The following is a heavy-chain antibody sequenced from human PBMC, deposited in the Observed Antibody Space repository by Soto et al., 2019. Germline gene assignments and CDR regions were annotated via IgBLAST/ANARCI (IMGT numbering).Heavy chain of an antibody. CDR3: ATTHSLDILTGYYHQPYFDY. V-gene: IGHV1-69*13. Sequence: GASVKVSCKASGGTFSSYAISWVRQAPGQGLEWMGGIIPIFGTANYAQKFQGRVTITADESTSTAYMELSSLRSEDTAVYYCATTHSLDILTGYYHQPYFDYWGQGTQVTVSS. CDR1: GGTFSSYA. CDR2: IIPIFGTA. J-gene: IGHJ4*02. D-gene: IGHD3-9*01.